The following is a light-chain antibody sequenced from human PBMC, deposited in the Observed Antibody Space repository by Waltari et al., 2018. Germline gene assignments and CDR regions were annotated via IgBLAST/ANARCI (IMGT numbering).Light chain of an antibody. V-gene: IGKV4-1*01. Sequence: DVVMTQSPDSLAVSLGERASINCKSSQTILYTSNNKSYLAWYQQKPGQPPKLLIYWASTRESGVPDRFSGSGSGTDFTLTISSLQAEDVAVYYCQQYHSTPQTFGQGTKVEIK. CDR2: WAS. CDR1: QTILYTSNNKSY. J-gene: IGKJ1*01. CDR3: QQYHSTPQT.